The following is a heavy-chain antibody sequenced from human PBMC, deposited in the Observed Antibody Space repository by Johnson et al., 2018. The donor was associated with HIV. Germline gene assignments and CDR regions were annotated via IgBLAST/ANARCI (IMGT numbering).Heavy chain of an antibody. CDR2: ISYDGSNK. V-gene: IGHV3-30*03. J-gene: IGHJ3*02. CDR3: ARANRGRNDAFDI. D-gene: IGHD2-15*01. Sequence: QVQLVESGGGLVQPGGSLRLSCAASGFTFSRYGIHWVRQAPGKGLEWVAVISYDGSNKKYADSVKGRFTISRDNSKNTLYLQMNSLRAGDTAVYYCARANRGRNDAFDIWGQGTMVTVSS. CDR1: GFTFSRYG.